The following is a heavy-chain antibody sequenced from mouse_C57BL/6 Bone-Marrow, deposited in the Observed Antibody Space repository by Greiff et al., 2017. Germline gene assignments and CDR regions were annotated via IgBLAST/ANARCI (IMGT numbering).Heavy chain of an antibody. D-gene: IGHD3-1*01. CDR2: ISDGGSYT. CDR3: ARRGLHLDYFDY. Sequence: EVQRVESGGGLVKPGGSLKLSCAASGFTFSSYAMSWVRQTPEKRLEWVATISDGGSYTYYPDNVKGRFTISRDNAKNNLYLQMSHLKSEGTAMYYCARRGLHLDYFDYWGQGTTLTVSS. J-gene: IGHJ2*01. CDR1: GFTFSSYA. V-gene: IGHV5-4*03.